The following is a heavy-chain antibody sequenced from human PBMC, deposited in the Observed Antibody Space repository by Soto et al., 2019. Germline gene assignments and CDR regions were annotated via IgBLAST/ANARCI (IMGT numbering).Heavy chain of an antibody. CDR2: INHSGST. D-gene: IGHD2-2*01. CDR3: AFTYADAEDY. V-gene: IGHV4-34*01. J-gene: IGHJ4*02. Sequence: QVQLQQWGAGLLKPSETLSLTCAVYGGSFSGYYWSWIRQPPGKGLEWIGEINHSGSTNYNPSLKSRVTISVDTSKNQFSLKLSSVTAADTAVYYCAFTYADAEDYWGQGTLVTVSS. CDR1: GGSFSGYY.